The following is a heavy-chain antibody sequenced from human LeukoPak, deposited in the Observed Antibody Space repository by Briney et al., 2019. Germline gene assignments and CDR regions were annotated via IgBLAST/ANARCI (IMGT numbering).Heavy chain of an antibody. V-gene: IGHV3-30*02. CDR1: GFTFSSYG. J-gene: IGHJ5*02. Sequence: PGGSLRLSCAASGFTFSSYGMHWVRQAPGKGLEWVAFIRYDGSNKYYADSVKGRFTISRDNSKNTLYLQMNSLRGEDTAVYYCARDNGYYDFWSGYGGNWFDPWGQGTLVTVSS. CDR2: IRYDGSNK. D-gene: IGHD3-3*01. CDR3: ARDNGYYDFWSGYGGNWFDP.